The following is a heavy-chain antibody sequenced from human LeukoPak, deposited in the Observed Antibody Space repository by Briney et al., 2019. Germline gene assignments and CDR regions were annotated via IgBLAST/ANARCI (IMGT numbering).Heavy chain of an antibody. Sequence: SETLSLTCTVSGDSISSYYWSWIRQFPGKGLEWIGYIYYSGNTYYNPSLKSRVTISVESSKNQFSLKLSSVTAADTAVYYCARAIKPPLYYYYYMDVWGKGTTVTVSS. CDR1: GDSISSYY. D-gene: IGHD1-14*01. J-gene: IGHJ6*03. V-gene: IGHV4-59*01. CDR3: ARAIKPPLYYYYYMDV. CDR2: IYYSGNT.